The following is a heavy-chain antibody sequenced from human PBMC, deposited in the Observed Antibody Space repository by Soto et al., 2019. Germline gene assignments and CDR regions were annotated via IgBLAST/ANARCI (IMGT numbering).Heavy chain of an antibody. J-gene: IGHJ4*02. D-gene: IGHD3-10*01. Sequence: SETLSLTCTVSGGSISSGGYYWSWIRQHPGKGLEWIGYIYYSGSTYYNPSLKSRVTISVDTSKNQLSLKLSSVTAADTAVYYCAREGSGSGSYPNYWGQGTLVTVSS. CDR2: IYYSGST. CDR3: AREGSGSGSYPNY. V-gene: IGHV4-31*03. CDR1: GGSISSGGYY.